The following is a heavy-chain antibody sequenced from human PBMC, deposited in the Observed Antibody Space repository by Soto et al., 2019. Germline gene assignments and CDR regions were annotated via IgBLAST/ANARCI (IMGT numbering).Heavy chain of an antibody. J-gene: IGHJ5*02. D-gene: IGHD6-19*01. CDR1: GGSVSSGSYY. CDR2: IYYSGST. Sequence: SETLSLTCTVSGGSVSSGSYYCSWIRQPPGKGLEWIGYIYYSGSTNYNPSLKSRVTISVDTSKNQFSLKLSSVTAADTAVYYCARYSGWYLKRFDPWGQGTLVTVSS. V-gene: IGHV4-61*01. CDR3: ARYSGWYLKRFDP.